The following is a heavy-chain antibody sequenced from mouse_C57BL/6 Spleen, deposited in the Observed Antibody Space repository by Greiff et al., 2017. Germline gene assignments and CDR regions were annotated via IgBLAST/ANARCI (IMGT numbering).Heavy chain of an antibody. CDR3: ARGDYDGYYRYYFDY. J-gene: IGHJ2*01. Sequence: VQLQQPGTELVKPGASVKLSCKASGYTFTSYWMHWVKQRPGQGLEWIGNINPSNGGTNYNEKFKSKATLTVDKSSSTAYMQLSSLTSEDSAVYYCARGDYDGYYRYYFDYGGQGTTLTVSS. V-gene: IGHV1-53*01. CDR1: GYTFTSYW. CDR2: INPSNGGT. D-gene: IGHD2-3*01.